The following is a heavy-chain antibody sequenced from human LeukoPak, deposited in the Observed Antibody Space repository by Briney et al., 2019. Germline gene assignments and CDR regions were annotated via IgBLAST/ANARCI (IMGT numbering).Heavy chain of an antibody. CDR2: ISHSGTT. CDR1: GGSFSDYQ. J-gene: IGHJ3*02. CDR3: ARGLVWRFLLDSRRDSFDI. Sequence: LETLSLTCAVSGGSFSDYQWNWIRQSPGKGLEWLGEISHSGTTTYNPSLKSRVTISVDTSKNQFSLKLRSVTAADTAVYYCARGLVWRFLLDSRRDSFDIWGQGTTITVSS. D-gene: IGHD3-16*01. V-gene: IGHV4-34*01.